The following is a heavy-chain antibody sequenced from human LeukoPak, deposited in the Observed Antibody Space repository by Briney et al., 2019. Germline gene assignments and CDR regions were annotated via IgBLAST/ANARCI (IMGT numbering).Heavy chain of an antibody. CDR1: GFTLDDYG. J-gene: IGHJ4*02. CDR3: ARGARDYVWGSYQSLYYFDY. V-gene: IGHV3-20*01. Sequence: PGGSLRLSCAASGFTLDDYGMSWVRQAPGKGLEWVSSINWNGGSTGYADSVKGRFAISRDNAKNSLYLQMNSLRAEDTALYHCARGARDYVWGSYQSLYYFDYWGQGTLVTVSS. CDR2: INWNGGST. D-gene: IGHD3-16*01.